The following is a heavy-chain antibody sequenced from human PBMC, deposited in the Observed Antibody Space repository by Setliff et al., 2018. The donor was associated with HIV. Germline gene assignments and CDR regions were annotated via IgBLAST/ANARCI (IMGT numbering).Heavy chain of an antibody. CDR3: ARQGGYSGYGFYYYYYYMDV. Sequence: ASETLSLTCTVSGSSISSTSYYWGWIRQPPGKGLERIGSIYHSGSTYYNPSLKSRVTISVDTSKNQFSLKLSSVTAADTAVYYCARQGGYSGYGFYYYYYYMDVWGKGTTVTVSS. V-gene: IGHV4-39*01. J-gene: IGHJ6*03. D-gene: IGHD5-12*01. CDR1: GSSISSTSYY. CDR2: IYHSGST.